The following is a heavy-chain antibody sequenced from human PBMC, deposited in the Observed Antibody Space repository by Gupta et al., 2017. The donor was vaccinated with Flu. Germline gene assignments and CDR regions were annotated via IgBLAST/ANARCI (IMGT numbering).Heavy chain of an antibody. CDR3: ARDDLGSGSPGRGAYYHYYYGMDV. CDR1: GTSITSGSYY. J-gene: IGHJ6*02. D-gene: IGHD6-19*01. CDR2: VYTDGST. V-gene: IGHV4-61*02. Sequence: QVQLQASGPGLVKPSQTLSLTCTVSGTSITSGSYYWTWIRQPAGKGLEWIGRVYTDGSTDYSPSLKSRVTISLDTSKNQFSLKLTSVTAADTALYYCARDDLGSGSPGRGAYYHYYYGMDVWGQGTTVTVSS.